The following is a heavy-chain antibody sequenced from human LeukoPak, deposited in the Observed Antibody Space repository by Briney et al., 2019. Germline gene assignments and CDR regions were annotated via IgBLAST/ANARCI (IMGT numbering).Heavy chain of an antibody. Sequence: GASVKVSCKASGYTCTSYGISWVRQVPGQGLEWMGWISAYNGNTNYAQKLQGRVTMTTDTSTSTAYMELRSLRSDDTAVYYCATSFVVPAAPDAFDIWGQGTMVTVSS. CDR2: ISAYNGNT. CDR1: GYTCTSYG. V-gene: IGHV1-18*01. CDR3: ATSFVVPAAPDAFDI. J-gene: IGHJ3*02. D-gene: IGHD2-2*01.